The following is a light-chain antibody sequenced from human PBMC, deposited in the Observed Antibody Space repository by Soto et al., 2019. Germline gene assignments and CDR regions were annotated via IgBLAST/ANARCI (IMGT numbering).Light chain of an antibody. CDR2: GAS. J-gene: IGKJ1*01. CDR3: QQHGSSPPSWT. CDR1: QSVTSSY. Sequence: ETVVTPSPDTLSLSPGERATLFCRASQSVTSSYLAWYQQKPGQAPSLLICGASSRATGIPDRFSGSGSGTDFTLTISRLEPEDFAVYYCQQHGSSPPSWTFGQGTKVEIK. V-gene: IGKV3-20*01.